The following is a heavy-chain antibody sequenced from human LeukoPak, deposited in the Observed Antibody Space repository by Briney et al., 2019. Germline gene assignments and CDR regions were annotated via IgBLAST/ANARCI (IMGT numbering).Heavy chain of an antibody. CDR3: ARGAAHDSSGYYLFGWFDP. Sequence: GGSLRLSCAASGFTVSSNYMSWVRQAPGKGLEWVSVIYSGGSTYYADSVKGRFTISRDNSKNTLYLQINSLRAEDTAVYYCARGAAHDSSGYYLFGWFDPWGQGTLVTVSS. J-gene: IGHJ5*02. CDR2: IYSGGST. V-gene: IGHV3-53*01. CDR1: GFTVSSNY. D-gene: IGHD3-22*01.